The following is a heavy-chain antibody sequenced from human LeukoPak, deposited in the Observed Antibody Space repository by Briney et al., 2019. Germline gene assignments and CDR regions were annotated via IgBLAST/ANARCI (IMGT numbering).Heavy chain of an antibody. D-gene: IGHD3-10*01. J-gene: IGHJ4*02. V-gene: IGHV3-7*01. CDR3: ARISPIWFGELLYASYYFDY. Sequence: GGSLRLSCAASGFTFSSYWMSWVRQAPGKGLEWVANIKQDGSEKYYVDSVKGRFTISRDNAKNSLYLQMNSLRAEDTAVYYCARISPIWFGELLYASYYFDYWGQGTLVTVSS. CDR1: GFTFSSYW. CDR2: IKQDGSEK.